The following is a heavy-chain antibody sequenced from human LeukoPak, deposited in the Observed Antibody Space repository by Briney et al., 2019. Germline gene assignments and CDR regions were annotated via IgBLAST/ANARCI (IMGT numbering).Heavy chain of an antibody. CDR1: GFSLTTSGMC. J-gene: IGHJ4*02. CDR2: IDWDDDR. V-gene: IGHV2-70*11. CDR3: ARIVVSAVKGNYFDY. Sequence: ESGPTLVKPTQTLTLTCTFSGFSLTTSGMCVSWIRQPPGQALEWLARIDWDDDRHYSTSLKTRLTISKDTSKNQVVLRVSNMDPVDTATYCCARIVVSAVKGNYFDYWGQGALVTVSS. D-gene: IGHD2-2*01.